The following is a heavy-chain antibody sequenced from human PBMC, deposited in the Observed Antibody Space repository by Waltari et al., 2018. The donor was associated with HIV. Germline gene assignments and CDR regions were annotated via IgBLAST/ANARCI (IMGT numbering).Heavy chain of an antibody. CDR1: GYSIRSTYY. V-gene: IGHV4-38-2*02. D-gene: IGHD4-17*01. J-gene: IGHJ2*01. Sequence: QVQLQESGPGLGKPSETLSLPCTVSGYSIRSTYYWGWIRQPPGKGLEWIGNIHPSGNTYYNPSLKSRVTIAGDTSKNQVSLNLTSLTAADTALYFCAGTLDYGGNSHFDFDLWGRGALVTVSS. CDR3: AGTLDYGGNSHFDFDL. CDR2: IHPSGNT.